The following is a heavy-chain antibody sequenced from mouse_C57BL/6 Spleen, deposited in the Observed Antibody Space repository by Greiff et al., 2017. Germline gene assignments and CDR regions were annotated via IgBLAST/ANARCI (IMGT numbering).Heavy chain of an antibody. CDR1: GFTFSDYG. CDR2: FSSGSSTI. Sequence: EVKVEESGGGLVKPGGSLKLSCAASGFTFSDYGMHWVRQAPEKGLEWVAYFSSGSSTIDYADTVKGRFPISRDNAKNTLFLQMTSLRSEDTAMYYCARRGYYGSLWYFDVWGTGTTVTVSS. J-gene: IGHJ1*03. CDR3: ARRGYYGSLWYFDV. D-gene: IGHD1-1*01. V-gene: IGHV5-17*01.